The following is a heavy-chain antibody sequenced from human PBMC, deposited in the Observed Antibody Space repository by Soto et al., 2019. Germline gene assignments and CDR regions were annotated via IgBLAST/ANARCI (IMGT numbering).Heavy chain of an antibody. CDR1: GFTVSSNY. J-gene: IGHJ3*02. Sequence: PGGSLRLSCAASGFTVSSNYMSWVRQAPGKGLEWVSVIYSGGSTYYADSVKGRFTISRDNSKNTLYLQMNSLRAEDTAVYYCARDLNTEGLGDAFDISGQGTMVTVSS. V-gene: IGHV3-66*01. CDR3: ARDLNTEGLGDAFDI. D-gene: IGHD3-9*01. CDR2: IYSGGST.